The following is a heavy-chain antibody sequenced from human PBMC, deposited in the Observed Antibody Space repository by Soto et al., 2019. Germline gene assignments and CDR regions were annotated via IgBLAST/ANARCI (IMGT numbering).Heavy chain of an antibody. CDR1: GFTFSSYG. V-gene: IGHV3-30*18. Sequence: PGGSLRLSCAASGFTFSSYGMHWVRQAPGKGLEWVAVISYDGSNKYYADSVKGRFTISRDNSKNTLYLQMNSLRAEDTAVYYCAKDQPPRIVVVIQSLLGWGQGTLVTVSS. CDR3: AKDQPPRIVVVIQSLLG. D-gene: IGHD3-22*01. J-gene: IGHJ4*02. CDR2: ISYDGSNK.